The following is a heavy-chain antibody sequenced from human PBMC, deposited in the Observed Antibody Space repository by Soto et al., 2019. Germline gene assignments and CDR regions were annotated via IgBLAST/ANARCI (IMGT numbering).Heavy chain of an antibody. CDR3: ARDRIAAAGTPDWFDP. D-gene: IGHD6-13*01. CDR1: GYTFTSYG. J-gene: IGHJ5*02. Sequence: GASVKVSCKASGYTFTSYGISWVRQAPGQGLEWMGWISAYNGNTNYAQKLQGRVTMTTDTSTSTAYMELRSLRSDDTAVYYCARDRIAAAGTPDWFDPWGQGTLVIVSS. V-gene: IGHV1-18*04. CDR2: ISAYNGNT.